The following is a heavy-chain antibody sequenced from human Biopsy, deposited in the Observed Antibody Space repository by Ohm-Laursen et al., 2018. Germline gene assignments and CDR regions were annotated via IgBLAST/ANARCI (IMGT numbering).Heavy chain of an antibody. D-gene: IGHD3-10*01. J-gene: IGHJ6*02. CDR3: ARDRHHAAGSYAGMDV. V-gene: IGHV1-18*01. CDR1: GYMFYSYG. CDR2: ISGYNGNT. Sequence: ASVKVSCKASGYMFYSYGVSWVRLALGQGPEWMGWISGYNGNTNYPQSLQGRVTLTTDASSSTAYMELRGLRSDDTAVYYCARDRHHAAGSYAGMDVWGQGTTVTVSS.